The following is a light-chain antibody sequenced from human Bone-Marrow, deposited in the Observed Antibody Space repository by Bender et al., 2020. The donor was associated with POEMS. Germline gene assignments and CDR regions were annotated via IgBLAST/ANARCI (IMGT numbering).Light chain of an antibody. CDR1: SSDIGGYNY. CDR2: DVI. Sequence: QSVLTQPPSVSGSPGQSIAISCTGTSSDIGGYNYVSWYQHHPGKAPRLIIYDVINRPSGVPDRFSGSKSGTSASLAITGLQAEDEAHYHCSSYTTSKTLLFGGGTKLAVL. V-gene: IGLV2-14*03. CDR3: SSYTTSKTLL. J-gene: IGLJ2*01.